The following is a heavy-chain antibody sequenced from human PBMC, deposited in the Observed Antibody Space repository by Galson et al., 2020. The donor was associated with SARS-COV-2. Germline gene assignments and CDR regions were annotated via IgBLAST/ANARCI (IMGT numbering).Heavy chain of an antibody. CDR1: GYTLTELS. J-gene: IGHJ5*02. Sequence: ASVKVSCKVSGYTLTELSMHWVRQAPGKGLAWMGGFDPEDGETIYAQKFQGRVTMTEDTSTDTAYMELSSLRSEDTAVYYCATGPVVAATVGWFDPWGQGTLVTVSS. V-gene: IGHV1-24*01. CDR3: ATGPVVAATVGWFDP. CDR2: FDPEDGET. D-gene: IGHD2-15*01.